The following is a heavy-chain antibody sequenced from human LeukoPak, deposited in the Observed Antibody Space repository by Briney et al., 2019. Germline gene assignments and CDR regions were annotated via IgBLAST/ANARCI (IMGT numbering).Heavy chain of an antibody. CDR2: AGHSFGTT. D-gene: IGHD1-26*01. V-gene: IGHV3-23*01. CDR1: GFTFSSYA. CDR3: VPHPGGNFPGFAS. J-gene: IGHJ4*02. Sequence: GGSLRLSCAASGFTFSSYAMSWVRQAPGKGLEWVSTAGHSFGTTYYADSMKGRFIISRDDSKNTVSLQMSSLRAEDTAIYYCVPHPGGNFPGFASWGQGTLVTVSS.